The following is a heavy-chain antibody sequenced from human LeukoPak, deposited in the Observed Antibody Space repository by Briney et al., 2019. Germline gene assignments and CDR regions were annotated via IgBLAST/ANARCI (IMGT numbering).Heavy chain of an antibody. CDR2: INTDGRIT. Sequence: HPGGSLRLSCVASGFPFRNYAIHWVRQAPGKGLEYVSVINTDGRITYYADSVKGRFTISRDNSKNTLYLQMNSLRAEDTAVYYCAKDMTGATVNGYWGQGTLVTVSS. D-gene: IGHD4-17*01. CDR1: GFPFRNYA. CDR3: AKDMTGATVNGY. J-gene: IGHJ4*02. V-gene: IGHV3-64*04.